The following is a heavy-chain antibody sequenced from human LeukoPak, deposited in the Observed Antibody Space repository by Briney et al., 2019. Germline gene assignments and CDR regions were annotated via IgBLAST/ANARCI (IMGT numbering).Heavy chain of an antibody. D-gene: IGHD1-26*01. CDR2: INHSGST. CDR3: ARLKMGVGWFDP. V-gene: IGHV4-34*01. J-gene: IGHJ5*02. Sequence: GSLRLSCAASGFTFSSYSMNWIRQPPGKGLEWIGEINHSGSTNYNPSLKGRVTISVDTSNNQFSLKLSSVTAADTAVYYCARLKMGVGWFDPWGQGTLVTVSS. CDR1: GFTFSSYS.